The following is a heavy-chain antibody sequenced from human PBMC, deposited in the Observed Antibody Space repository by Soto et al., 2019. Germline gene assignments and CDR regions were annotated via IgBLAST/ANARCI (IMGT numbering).Heavy chain of an antibody. V-gene: IGHV1-18*01. D-gene: IGHD2-8*01. Sequence: ASVKVSCKASGYTFTSYGISWLRQPAGQGLEWMGWISAYNGNTNYAQKLQGRVTMTTDTSTSTAYMELRSLRSDDTAVYYCARDRGGCTNGVCYASTYDYWGQGTLVTVSS. CDR1: GYTFTSYG. CDR2: ISAYNGNT. CDR3: ARDRGGCTNGVCYASTYDY. J-gene: IGHJ4*02.